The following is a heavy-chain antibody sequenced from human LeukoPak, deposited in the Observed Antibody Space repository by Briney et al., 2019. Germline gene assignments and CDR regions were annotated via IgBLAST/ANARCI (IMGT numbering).Heavy chain of an antibody. CDR2: IYYSGST. CDR3: AREAQYYGMDV. V-gene: IGHV4-30-4*01. J-gene: IGHJ6*02. CDR1: GGSISSGDYY. Sequence: PSQTLSLTCTVSGGSISSGDYYWSWIRQPPGTGLEWIGYIYYSGSTYYNPSLKSRVTISVDTSKNQFSLKLSSVTASDTAVYYCAREAQYYGMDVWGQGTTVTVSS.